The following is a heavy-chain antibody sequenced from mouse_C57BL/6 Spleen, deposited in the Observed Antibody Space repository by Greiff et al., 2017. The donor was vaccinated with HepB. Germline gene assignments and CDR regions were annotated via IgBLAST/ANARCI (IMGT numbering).Heavy chain of an antibody. Sequence: QVPLQQPGAELVRPGTSVTLSCKASGYTFTSYWMHWVKQRPGQGLEWIGVIEPSDSYTNYNQKFKGKATLTVDTSSSTAYMQLSSLTSEDSAVYYCARGLRQDYFDYWGQGTTLTVSS. J-gene: IGHJ2*01. CDR3: ARGLRQDYFDY. CDR1: GYTFTSYW. D-gene: IGHD2-4*01. V-gene: IGHV1-59*01. CDR2: IEPSDSYT.